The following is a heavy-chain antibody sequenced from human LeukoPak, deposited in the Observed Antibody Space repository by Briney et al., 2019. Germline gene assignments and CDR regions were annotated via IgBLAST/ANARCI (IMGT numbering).Heavy chain of an antibody. V-gene: IGHV4-59*01. CDR3: ARGIRYYGPWYYYYGMDV. D-gene: IGHD3-10*01. Sequence: SETLSLTCTVSGGSISSYYWSWIRQPPGKGLEWIGYIYYSGSTNYNPSLKSRVTISVDTSKNQFSLKLSPVTAADTAVYYCARGIRYYGPWYYYYGMDVWGQGTTVTVSS. CDR1: GGSISSYY. CDR2: IYYSGST. J-gene: IGHJ6*02.